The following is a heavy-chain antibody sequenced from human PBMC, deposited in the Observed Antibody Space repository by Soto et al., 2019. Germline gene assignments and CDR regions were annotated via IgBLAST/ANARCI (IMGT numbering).Heavy chain of an antibody. J-gene: IGHJ3*02. CDR2: IYYSGST. CDR3: ARPWFSSGWYYDAFDI. V-gene: IGHV4-39*01. CDR1: GGSIGSSSYY. D-gene: IGHD6-19*01. Sequence: SETLSLTCTVSGGSIGSSSYYWGWIRQPPGKGLEWIGSIYYSGSTYYNPSLKSRVTISVDTSKNQFSLKLSSVTAADTAVYYCARPWFSSGWYYDAFDIWGQGTMVTVSS.